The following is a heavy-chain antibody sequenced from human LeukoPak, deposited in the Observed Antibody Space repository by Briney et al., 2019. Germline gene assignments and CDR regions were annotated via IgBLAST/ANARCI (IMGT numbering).Heavy chain of an antibody. CDR1: GGSISSYY. CDR3: ARGPGSGTYWAFDY. J-gene: IGHJ4*02. V-gene: IGHV4-59*01. CDR2: VYYSGST. D-gene: IGHD1-26*01. Sequence: SETLSLTCTVSGGSISSYYWSWIRQPPGKGLEWIGYVYYSGSTSYNPSLKSRVTISVDTSNNQFSLKLSSVTAADAAVYYCARGPGSGTYWAFDYWGQGTLVTVSS.